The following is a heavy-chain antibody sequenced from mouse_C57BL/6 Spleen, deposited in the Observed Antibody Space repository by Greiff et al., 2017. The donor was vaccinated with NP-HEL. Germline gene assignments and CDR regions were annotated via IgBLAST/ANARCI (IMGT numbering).Heavy chain of an antibody. J-gene: IGHJ3*01. CDR1: GFTFSDYG. V-gene: IGHV5-17*01. D-gene: IGHD2-5*01. CDR3: ARDYYYSNYGGFAY. CDR2: ISSGSSTI. Sequence: EVQGVESGGGLVKPGGSLKLSCAASGFTFSDYGMHWVRQAPEKGLEWVAYISSGSSTIYYADTVKGRFTISRDNAKNTLFLQMTSLRSEDTAMYYCARDYYYSNYGGFAYWGQGTLVTVSA.